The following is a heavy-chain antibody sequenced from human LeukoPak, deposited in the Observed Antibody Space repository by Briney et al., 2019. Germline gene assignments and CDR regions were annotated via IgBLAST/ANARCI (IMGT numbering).Heavy chain of an antibody. CDR2: AYYSGSS. CDR3: ARETTIMATGYYLYAMDV. Sequence: TSETLSLTCTVSGGSISSYYWSLIRQPPGKALEWIGYAYYSGSSNYNPSLKSRVTMSVDTSNNQFSLKLSSVTAADTAVYYCARETTIMATGYYLYAMDVWGQGTTVTVSS. V-gene: IGHV4-59*01. J-gene: IGHJ6*02. CDR1: GGSISSYY. D-gene: IGHD5-24*01.